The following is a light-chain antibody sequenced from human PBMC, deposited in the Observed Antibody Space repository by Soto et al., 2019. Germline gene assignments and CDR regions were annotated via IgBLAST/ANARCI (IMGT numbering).Light chain of an antibody. CDR1: SSNIGAGYD. J-gene: IGLJ1*01. CDR3: QSYDSSLSGYV. CDR2: VNX. V-gene: IGLV1-40*01. Sequence: QSVLTQPPSVSGAPGQRVTISCTGSSSNIGAGYDVHWYQQLPGTAXXLXXYVNXXRPSGVXXXFSGSXSXXXXXXAITGLQAEDEADYYCQSYDSSLSGYVFGTGTKLTVL.